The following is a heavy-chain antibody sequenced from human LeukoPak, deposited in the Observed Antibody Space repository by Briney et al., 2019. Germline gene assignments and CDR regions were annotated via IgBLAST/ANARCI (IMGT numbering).Heavy chain of an antibody. D-gene: IGHD3-22*01. J-gene: IGHJ1*01. CDR2: IKSKTGGGTT. CDR3: TTDPYYHDSSGLHSAGS. Sequence: GGSLRLSCAASGFTFRNAWMRWVRQAPGKGREWVGRIKSKTGGGTTGYAAPVKGRFTISSADSKNTLYLQMNSLKTEDTAVYYCTTDPYYHDSSGLHSAGSWGQGTLVTVSS. CDR1: GFTFRNAW. V-gene: IGHV3-15*01.